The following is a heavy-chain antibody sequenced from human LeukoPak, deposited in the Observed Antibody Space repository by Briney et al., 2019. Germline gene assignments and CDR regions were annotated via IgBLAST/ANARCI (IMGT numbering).Heavy chain of an antibody. V-gene: IGHV3-7*01. D-gene: IGHD3-9*01. CDR1: GFTFSNYW. Sequence: GGSLRLSCAAPGFTFSNYWMSSVRQAPGKGLGLVANIKQEGSEKYYVASVKDRFTISSDNAKNSLYLQMNSLRAEDTAVYYCARARDYDILTGYYNDYYYYYMDVWGKGTTVTISS. CDR2: IKQEGSEK. CDR3: ARARDYDILTGYYNDYYYYYMDV. J-gene: IGHJ6*03.